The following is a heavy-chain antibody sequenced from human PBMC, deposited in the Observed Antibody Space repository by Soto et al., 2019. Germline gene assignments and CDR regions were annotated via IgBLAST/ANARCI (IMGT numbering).Heavy chain of an antibody. CDR2: IYPGDSDT. D-gene: IGHD6-13*01. CDR3: ARGGDMEAAVAKSEEYYGMDF. Sequence: PGESLKISCKGSGYSFTSYWIGWVRQMPGKGLEWMGIIYPGDSDTRYSPSFQGQVTISADKSISTAYLQWSSLKASDTAVYYCARGGDMEAAVAKSEEYYGMDFWGQGTTVTVSS. CDR1: GYSFTSYW. V-gene: IGHV5-51*01. J-gene: IGHJ6*02.